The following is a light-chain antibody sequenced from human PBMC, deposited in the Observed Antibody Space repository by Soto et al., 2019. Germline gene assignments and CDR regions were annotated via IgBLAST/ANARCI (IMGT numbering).Light chain of an antibody. V-gene: IGKV3-20*01. CDR1: QSVSSSY. CDR2: GAS. J-gene: IGKJ3*01. CDR3: QQYGSSPFT. Sequence: EFVLTQSPGTLSLSPGERATLSCRASQSVSSSYLAWYQQKPGQAPRLLIYGASSRATGIPDRFSGSGSGTDINLTISRLEPEDFAVYYCQQYGSSPFTFGPGTKVDIK.